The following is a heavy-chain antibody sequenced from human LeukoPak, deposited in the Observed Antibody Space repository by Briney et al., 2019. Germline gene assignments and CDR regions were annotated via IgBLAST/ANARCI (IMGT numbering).Heavy chain of an antibody. V-gene: IGHV3-33*01. CDR2: IWYDGSNK. CDR3: ARDTGPGWVVGSSAFDI. Sequence: PGGSLRLSCAASGFTFSSYGMHWVRQAPGKGLEWVTVIWYDGSNKYYADSVKGRFTISRDNSKNTLCLQMNSLRAEDTAVYYCARDTGPGWVVGSSAFDIWGQGTMVTVSS. J-gene: IGHJ3*02. CDR1: GFTFSSYG. D-gene: IGHD2-15*01.